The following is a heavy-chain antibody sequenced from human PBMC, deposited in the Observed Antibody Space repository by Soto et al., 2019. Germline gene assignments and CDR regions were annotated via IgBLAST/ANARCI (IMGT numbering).Heavy chain of an antibody. D-gene: IGHD2-15*01. V-gene: IGHV4-39*01. CDR3: ARGVRGSFDY. CDR2: IYYSGST. J-gene: IGHJ4*02. Sequence: SETLSLTCTVSGGSISSSSYYWGWIRQPPGKGLEWIGSIYYSGSTYYNPSLKSRVTISVDTSKNQFSLKLSSVTAADTAVYYCARGVRGSFDYWGQGTLVTVSS. CDR1: GGSISSSSYY.